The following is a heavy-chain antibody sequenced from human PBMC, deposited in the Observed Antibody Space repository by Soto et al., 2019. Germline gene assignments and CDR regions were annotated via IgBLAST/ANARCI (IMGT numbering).Heavy chain of an antibody. CDR1: SGPSRRHN. CDR2: VYYTGDT. J-gene: IGHJ6*02. CDR3: VRQGIDYLHGLVDV. D-gene: IGHD5-12*01. V-gene: IGHV4-59*08. Sequence: QVQVQQSGPGLVKPSETLSLTCTVSSGPSRRHNWGWIRQPPGRGLEWIGYVYYTGDTSYNPSLKGRVTISADTSTNHISLTLRSVTAADTAVYYCVRQGIDYLHGLVDVWGQGTTVSVSS.